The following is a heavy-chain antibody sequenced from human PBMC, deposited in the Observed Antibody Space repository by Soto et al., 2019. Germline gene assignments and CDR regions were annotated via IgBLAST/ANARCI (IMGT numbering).Heavy chain of an antibody. CDR3: AKGTTVTPWRYLDL. J-gene: IGHJ2*01. CDR1: RFAFSSYA. D-gene: IGHD4-17*01. V-gene: IGHV3-30*18. Sequence: QEQLVESGGGVVQPGKSLRLSCAASRFAFSSYAMHWVRQAPGKGLEWLAVISYDGGYENYADSVKGRFTVSRDNSKNTLWQQINSLSPEYTALYYCAKGTTVTPWRYLDLWGQGSLVTVSS. CDR2: ISYDGGYE.